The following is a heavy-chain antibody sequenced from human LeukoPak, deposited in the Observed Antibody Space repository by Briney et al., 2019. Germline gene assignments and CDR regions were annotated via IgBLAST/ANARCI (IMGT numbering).Heavy chain of an antibody. Sequence: GGSLRLSCAASGFTFSSYAMHWVRQAPGKGLEWVAVISYDGSNKCYADSVKGRFTISRDNSKNTLYLQMNSLRAEDTAVYYCARVSEWAIVATPERYFDYWGQGTLVTVSS. J-gene: IGHJ4*02. CDR2: ISYDGSNK. CDR1: GFTFSSYA. V-gene: IGHV3-30*04. D-gene: IGHD5-12*01. CDR3: ARVSEWAIVATPERYFDY.